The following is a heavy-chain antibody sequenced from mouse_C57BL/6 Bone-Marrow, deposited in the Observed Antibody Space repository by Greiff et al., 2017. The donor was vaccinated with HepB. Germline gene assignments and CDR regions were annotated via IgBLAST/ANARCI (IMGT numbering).Heavy chain of an antibody. V-gene: IGHV14-4*01. Sequence: VQLKQSGAELVRPGASVKLSCTASGFNIKDDYMHWVKQRPEQGLEWIGWIDPENGDTEYASKFQGKATITADTSSNTAYLQLSSLTSEDTAVYYCTLWLRRACYWGQGTTLTVSS. CDR3: TLWLRRACY. CDR2: IDPENGDT. J-gene: IGHJ2*01. CDR1: GFNIKDDY. D-gene: IGHD2-2*01.